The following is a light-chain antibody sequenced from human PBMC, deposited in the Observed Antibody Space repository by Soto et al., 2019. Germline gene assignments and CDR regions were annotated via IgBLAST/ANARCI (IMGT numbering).Light chain of an antibody. CDR2: GAS. Sequence: EIVMTQSPATLSVSPGERATLSCRASQSVSSNLAWYQQKPCQAPRLLIYGASTRATGIPARFSGSGSGKEFSLTISSLQSEDFAVDYCQQYNNWPPWTFGQGTKVEIK. CDR3: QQYNNWPPWT. V-gene: IGKV3-15*01. CDR1: QSVSSN. J-gene: IGKJ1*01.